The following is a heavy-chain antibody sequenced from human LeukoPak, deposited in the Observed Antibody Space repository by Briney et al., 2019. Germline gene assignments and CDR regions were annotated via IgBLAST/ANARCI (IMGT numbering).Heavy chain of an antibody. J-gene: IGHJ4*02. CDR1: GFTFSSYA. V-gene: IGHV3-23*01. Sequence: GGSLRLSCAASGFTFSSYAMSWVRQAPGKGLEWVSSISGSGGSTYYADSVKGRFTISRDNSKNTLYLQMNSLRGEDTAVYYCAKDPEGTIADYFDYWGQGTLVTVSS. CDR3: AKDPEGTIADYFDY. CDR2: ISGSGGST. D-gene: IGHD1-7*01.